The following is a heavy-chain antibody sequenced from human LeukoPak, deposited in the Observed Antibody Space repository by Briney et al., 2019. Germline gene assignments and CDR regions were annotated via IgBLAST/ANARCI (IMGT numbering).Heavy chain of an antibody. J-gene: IGHJ4*02. Sequence: ASVKVSCKASGYTFTGYYMHWVRQAPGQGLEWMGGINPNSGGTNYAQKFQGRVTMTRDTSISTAYMELSRLRSGDTAVYYCARDGYCGGDCYSGNDYWGQGTLVTVSS. CDR2: INPNSGGT. V-gene: IGHV1-2*02. D-gene: IGHD2-21*02. CDR1: GYTFTGYY. CDR3: ARDGYCGGDCYSGNDY.